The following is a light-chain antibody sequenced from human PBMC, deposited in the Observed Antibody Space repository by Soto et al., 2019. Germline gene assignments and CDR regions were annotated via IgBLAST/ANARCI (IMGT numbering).Light chain of an antibody. J-gene: IGKJ4*01. CDR2: VAS. CDR3: QQYNVWPLT. CDR1: QSVSSN. Sequence: EIVMTQSPATLSVSPGKRATLSCRASQSVSSNLAWYQQKPAQTPKLLIYVASTRATGIPARFSGSGSGTEFTLTISSLQSEDFAVYYCQQYNVWPLTFGGGTKVEFK. V-gene: IGKV3-15*01.